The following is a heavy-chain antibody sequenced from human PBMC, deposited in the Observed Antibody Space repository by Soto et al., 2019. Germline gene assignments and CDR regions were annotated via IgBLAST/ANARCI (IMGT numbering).Heavy chain of an antibody. D-gene: IGHD4-17*01. CDR1: GGSISSSSYY. CDR3: ASMYGDYVSY. CDR2: IYYSGST. Sequence: QLQLQESGPGLVKPSETLSLTCTVSGGSISSSSYYWGWIRQPPGKGLEWIGSIYYSGSTYYNPSLQRRATFSVDTSKNQFSLKLSSVTAADTAVYYCASMYGDYVSYWGQGTLVTVSS. J-gene: IGHJ4*02. V-gene: IGHV4-39*01.